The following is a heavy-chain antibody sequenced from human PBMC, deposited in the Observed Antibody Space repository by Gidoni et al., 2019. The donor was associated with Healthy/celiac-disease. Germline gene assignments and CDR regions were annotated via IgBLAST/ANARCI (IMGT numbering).Heavy chain of an antibody. CDR3: ARGLFIMTPRFDH. CDR2: KNPNSGNT. J-gene: IGHJ5*02. CDR1: GYTFTSYD. D-gene: IGHD3-16*01. Sequence: QVQLLQSGAEVKKPGSSVKVSCTASGYTFTSYDSNWVRQATGQGLAWMGWKNPNSGNTGYAQKYQGRVTMTRNTTISTAYMEMSSLRSEDTAVYYGARGLFIMTPRFDHWGQGTLVTVSS. V-gene: IGHV1-8*01.